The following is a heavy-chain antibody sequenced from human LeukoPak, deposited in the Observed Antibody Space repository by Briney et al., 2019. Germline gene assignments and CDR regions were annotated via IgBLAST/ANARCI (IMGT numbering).Heavy chain of an antibody. V-gene: IGHV3-48*01. CDR3: AAGLPLEY. J-gene: IGHJ4*02. Sequence: GGSLRLSCAGSGFTFSDYTMNWVRQAPGKGLEWVSNIRSTSSAIYYADSVGGRFTISRDNAKSSLYLQMNSLRAEDTAVYYCAAGLPLEYWGQGTLVTVSS. D-gene: IGHD4-11*01. CDR1: GFTFSDYT. CDR2: IRSTSSAI.